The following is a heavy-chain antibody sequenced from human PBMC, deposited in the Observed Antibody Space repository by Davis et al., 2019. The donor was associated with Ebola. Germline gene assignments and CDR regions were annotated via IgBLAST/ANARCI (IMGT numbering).Heavy chain of an antibody. CDR3: ARGSGWYEGVAFDI. Sequence: AASVKVSCKASGGTFSSYAISWVRQAPGQGLEWMGGIIPIFGTANYAQKFQGRVTITADESTSTAYMELSSLRSEDTAVCYCARGSGWYEGVAFDIWGQGTMVTVSS. V-gene: IGHV1-69*13. CDR2: IIPIFGTA. CDR1: GGTFSSYA. J-gene: IGHJ3*02. D-gene: IGHD6-19*01.